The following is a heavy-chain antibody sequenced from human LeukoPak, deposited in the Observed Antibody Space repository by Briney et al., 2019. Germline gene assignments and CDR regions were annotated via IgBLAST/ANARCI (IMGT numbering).Heavy chain of an antibody. CDR2: MNQDGSDT. CDR1: GFTSSDFV. V-gene: IGHV3-74*01. CDR3: ATVFGY. Sequence: GGSLRLSCAASGFTSSDFVMSWVRQAPGKGLEWVSRMNQDGSDTSYADSVKGRFTISRDNAKNTVYLQMNSLRAEDSAVYYCATVFGYWGQGTLVTVSS. J-gene: IGHJ4*02.